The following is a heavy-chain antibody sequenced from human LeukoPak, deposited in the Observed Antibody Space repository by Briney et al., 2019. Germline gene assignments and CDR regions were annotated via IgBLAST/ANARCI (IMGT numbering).Heavy chain of an antibody. D-gene: IGHD3-3*01. CDR3: ARDFWSGYHATGDY. CDR2: IKQDGSEK. Sequence: GGSLRLSCAASGFTFSSHWMSWVRQAPGKGLEWVANIKQDGSEKYYVDSVKGRFTISRDNAKNSLYLQMNSLRAEDTAVYYCARDFWSGYHATGDYWGQGTLVTVSS. CDR1: GFTFSSHW. J-gene: IGHJ4*02. V-gene: IGHV3-7*01.